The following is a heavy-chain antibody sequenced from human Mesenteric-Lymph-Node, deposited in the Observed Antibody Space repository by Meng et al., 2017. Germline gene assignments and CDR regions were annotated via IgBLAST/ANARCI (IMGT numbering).Heavy chain of an antibody. CDR3: ASSDYYRSDY. D-gene: IGHD3-22*01. CDR1: GGSISSINW. J-gene: IGHJ4*02. Sequence: QVLLQASGPGLVKPSETLSLTCAVSGGSISSINWWTWVRQPPGKGLEWIGEIYHSGSTNYNPSLKSRVTISVDKSKNQLSLKLNSVTAADTAVYYCASSDYYRSDYWGQGTLVTVSS. CDR2: IYHSGST. V-gene: IGHV4-4*02.